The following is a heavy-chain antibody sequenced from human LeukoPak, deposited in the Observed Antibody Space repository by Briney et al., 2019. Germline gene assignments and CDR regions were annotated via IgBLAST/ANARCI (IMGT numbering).Heavy chain of an antibody. J-gene: IGHJ3*02. CDR3: TTDRGDYVWGSYRNDAFDI. V-gene: IGHV3-15*07. CDR1: GFTFSNAW. D-gene: IGHD3-16*01. CDR2: IKSKTDGGTT. Sequence: PGGSLRLSCAASGFTFSNAWMNWVRQAPGKGLEWVGRIKSKTDGGTTDYAAPVKGRFTISRDDSKNTLYLQMNSLKTEDTAVYYSTTDRGDYVWGSYRNDAFDIWGQGTMVTVSS.